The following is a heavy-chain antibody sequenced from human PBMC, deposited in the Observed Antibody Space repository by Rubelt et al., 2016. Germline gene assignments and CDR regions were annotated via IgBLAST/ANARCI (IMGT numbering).Heavy chain of an antibody. V-gene: IGHV4-34*01. CDR3: ARLIARYSTSSPVDC. J-gene: IGHJ4*02. CDR1: GGSFSGYY. Sequence: QVQLQQWGAGLLKPSETLSLTCAVYGGSFSGYYWSWIRPPPGKGLEWIGYINHHGSHYHNPSLQSRVTMSVDPSKNQFSRRLSSVTAADTAVYYCARLIARYSTSSPVDCWGQGTLVTVSS. D-gene: IGHD6-6*01. CDR2: INHHGSH.